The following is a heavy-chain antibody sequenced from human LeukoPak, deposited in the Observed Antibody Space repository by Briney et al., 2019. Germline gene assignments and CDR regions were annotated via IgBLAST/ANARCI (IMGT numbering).Heavy chain of an antibody. CDR1: GFTFSSYS. CDR3: ARTQDYYDSSAYYDY. D-gene: IGHD3-22*01. Sequence: QPGGSLRLSCAASGFTFSSYSMNWVRQAPGKGLEWVSVIYSGGSTYYADSVKGRFTISRDNSKNTLYLQMNSLRAEDTAVYYCARTQDYYDSSAYYDYWGQGTLVTVSS. CDR2: IYSGGST. V-gene: IGHV3-66*01. J-gene: IGHJ4*02.